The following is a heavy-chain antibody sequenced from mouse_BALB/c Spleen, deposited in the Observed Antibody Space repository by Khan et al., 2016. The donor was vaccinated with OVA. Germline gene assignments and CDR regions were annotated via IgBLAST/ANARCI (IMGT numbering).Heavy chain of an antibody. CDR2: ISTYSGNT. V-gene: IGHV1S137*01. CDR3: ARPAYDGYYDY. J-gene: IGHJ2*01. CDR1: GYTFTDYA. D-gene: IGHD2-3*01. Sequence: QVQLQQSGPELVRPGVSVKISCKGSGYTFTDYAMYWVKQSHAESLEWIGLISTYSGNTNYNQTFKGKATMTVDKSSTTAYMELARLTSEDSAIYYCARPAYDGYYDYWGQGTTLTVSS.